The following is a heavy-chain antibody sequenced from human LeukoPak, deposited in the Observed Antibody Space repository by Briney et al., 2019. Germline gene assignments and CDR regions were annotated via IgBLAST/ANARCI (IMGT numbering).Heavy chain of an antibody. CDR1: GFTFSSYG. CDR2: ISYDGSNK. V-gene: IGHV3-30*18. Sequence: GGSLRLSCAASGFTFSSYGMHWVRQAPGKGLEWVAAISYDGSNKYYGDSVKGRFTISRDISRNTVYLQMNSLRAEDTAVYYCAKDVVPFDYWGQGTLVTVSS. D-gene: IGHD2-21*01. CDR3: AKDVVPFDY. J-gene: IGHJ4*02.